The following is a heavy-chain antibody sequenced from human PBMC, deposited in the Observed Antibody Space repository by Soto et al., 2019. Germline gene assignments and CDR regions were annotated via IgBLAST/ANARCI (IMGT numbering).Heavy chain of an antibody. J-gene: IGHJ4*02. CDR2: IYPGDSDT. CDR3: ARQTLQYSSSSEYDY. CDR1: GYSFTSYW. V-gene: IGHV5-51*01. Sequence: GESLKISCKGSGYSFTSYWIGWVRQMPGKGLEWMGIIYPGDSDTRYSPSFQGQVTISADKSISTAYLQWSSPKASDTAMYYCARQTLQYSSSSEYDYWGQGTLVTVSS. D-gene: IGHD6-6*01.